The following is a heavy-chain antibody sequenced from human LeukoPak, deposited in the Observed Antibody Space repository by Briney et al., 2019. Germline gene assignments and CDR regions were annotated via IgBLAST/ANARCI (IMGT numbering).Heavy chain of an antibody. CDR2: IYGGGST. CDR1: GFTVSSDS. Sequence: GGSLRLSCTVSGFTVSSDSMSWVRQAPGKGLEWVSSIYGGGSTHYSDSVKGRFTISRDNSKNTLYLQMNSLRAEDTAVYYCARDGGEGIAAAGIEFHYYYYMDVWGKGTTVTVSS. CDR3: ARDGGEGIAAAGIEFHYYYYMDV. V-gene: IGHV3-53*01. J-gene: IGHJ6*03. D-gene: IGHD6-13*01.